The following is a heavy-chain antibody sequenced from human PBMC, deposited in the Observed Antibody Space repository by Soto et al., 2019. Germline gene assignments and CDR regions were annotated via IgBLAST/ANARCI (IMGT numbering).Heavy chain of an antibody. J-gene: IGHJ4*02. CDR1: GFIFDDFA. D-gene: IGHD3-3*01. V-gene: IGHV3-9*01. CDR3: TKVGGPYDFWSGPLHFDL. CDR2: ISWNSDSI. Sequence: AQLVESGGGLVQPGRSLRLSCAGSGFIFDDFAIHWVRQAPGKGLEWVSGISWNSDSIGYADSVKGRFTISRDNTKNALYLQMNSLRVEDTALYYCTKVGGPYDFWSGPLHFDLWGQGTLVTVSS.